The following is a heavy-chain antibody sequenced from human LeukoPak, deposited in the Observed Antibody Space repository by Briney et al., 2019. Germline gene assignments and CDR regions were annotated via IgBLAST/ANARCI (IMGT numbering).Heavy chain of an antibody. CDR1: GVSISSGDYY. D-gene: IGHD6-19*01. V-gene: IGHV4-30-4*08. CDR2: ISYTGIT. Sequence: SETLSLTCTVSGVSISSGDYYWSWIRQPPGKGLEWIGYISYTGITYYNPSLRSRFTISIDTSKSEFSLEMSYVTAADTAVYYCASQGAVPRGRDFDYWGPGTLVTLSS. CDR3: ASQGAVPRGRDFDY. J-gene: IGHJ4*02.